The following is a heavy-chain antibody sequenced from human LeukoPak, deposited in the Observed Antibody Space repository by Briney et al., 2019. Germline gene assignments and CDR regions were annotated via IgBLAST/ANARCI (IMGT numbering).Heavy chain of an antibody. CDR1: GFTFSSYA. V-gene: IGHV3-30*04. J-gene: IGHJ6*03. Sequence: GRSLRLSCAASGFTFSSYAMHWVRQAPGKGLEWVAVISYDGSNKYYAGSVKGRFTISRDNSKNTLYLQMNSLRAEDTAVYYCARDGAAADNYYYYMDVWGKGTTVTVSS. CDR3: ARDGAAADNYYYYMDV. D-gene: IGHD6-13*01. CDR2: ISYDGSNK.